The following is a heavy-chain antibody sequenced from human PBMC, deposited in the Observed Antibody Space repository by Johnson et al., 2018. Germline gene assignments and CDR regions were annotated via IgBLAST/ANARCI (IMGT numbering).Heavy chain of an antibody. CDR1: GGTFSSYD. D-gene: IGHD1-1*01. V-gene: IGHV1-8*02. CDR2: MNPNSGNT. J-gene: IGHJ3*02. Sequence: QVQLVQSGAEVKKPGSSVKVSCKASGGTFSSYDINWVRQATGQGLEWMGWMNPNSGNTGYAQKFQGRVTMTRKPAISTAYMEQSSLRSEDTAVKYRARPAWGGGERLRTDGFDIGGQGTRVTISS. CDR3: ARPAWGGGERLRTDGFDI.